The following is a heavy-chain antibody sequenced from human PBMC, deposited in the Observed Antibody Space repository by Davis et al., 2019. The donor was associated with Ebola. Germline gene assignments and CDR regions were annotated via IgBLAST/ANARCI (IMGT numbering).Heavy chain of an antibody. CDR3: AKLGRSSDYYGRHFDW. Sequence: KVSCKASGYTFAKNWIGWVRQMPGKGLEWMGVVYPSDADTRYSPSFQGHVTISAEKSSNTAYLQWSSLKASDTATYYCAKLGRSSDYYGRHFDWWGQGTRVTVSS. CDR2: VYPSDADT. CDR1: GYTFAKNW. D-gene: IGHD2-21*02. J-gene: IGHJ4*02. V-gene: IGHV5-51*01.